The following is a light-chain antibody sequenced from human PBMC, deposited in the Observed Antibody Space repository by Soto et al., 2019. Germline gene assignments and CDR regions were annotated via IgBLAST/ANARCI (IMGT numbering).Light chain of an antibody. CDR1: SSNFGAGYE. Sequence: QSALTQPPSVSGAPGQRVTISCTGSSSNFGAGYEVHWYNQVPGAAPTLVIFNNLNRPSGVPERFSGSKSGTSASLVISGLHAEDEADYYCQSFDSSLRVDVVGSGTKLTVL. J-gene: IGLJ1*01. V-gene: IGLV1-40*01. CDR3: QSFDSSLRVDV. CDR2: NNL.